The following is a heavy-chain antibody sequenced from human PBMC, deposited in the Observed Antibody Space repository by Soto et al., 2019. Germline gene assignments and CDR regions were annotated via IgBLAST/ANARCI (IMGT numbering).Heavy chain of an antibody. J-gene: IGHJ4*02. Sequence: QVQLQESGPGLVKPSQTLSLTCTVSGGSISSGGYYWSWIRQHPGKGLEWIGYIYYSGSTYYNPSLKSRVTISVDTSKNQFSLKLSSVTAADTAVYYCARQYWRYSSSSTPSFDYWGQGTLVTVSS. V-gene: IGHV4-31*03. D-gene: IGHD6-6*01. CDR1: GGSISSGGYY. CDR2: IYYSGST. CDR3: ARQYWRYSSSSTPSFDY.